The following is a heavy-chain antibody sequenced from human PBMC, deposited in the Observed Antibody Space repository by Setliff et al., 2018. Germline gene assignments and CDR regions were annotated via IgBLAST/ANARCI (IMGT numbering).Heavy chain of an antibody. CDR2: IIPILGIA. CDR1: GGTFSSYA. V-gene: IGHV1-69*10. CDR3: ARGPAVHCSGYFGYFDY. D-gene: IGHD3-22*01. J-gene: IGHJ4*02. Sequence: SVKVSCKASGGTFSSYAISWVRQAPGQGLEWMGGIIPILGIANYAQKFQGRVTITADKSTGTAYMELSSLRSEDTAVYYCARGPAVHCSGYFGYFDYWGQGTLVTVSS.